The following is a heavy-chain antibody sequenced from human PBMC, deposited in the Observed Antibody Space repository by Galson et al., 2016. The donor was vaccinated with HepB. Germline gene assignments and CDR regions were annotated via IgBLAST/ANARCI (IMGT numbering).Heavy chain of an antibody. CDR1: GFTFSSYA. J-gene: IGHJ6*02. Sequence: SLRLSCAASGFTFSSYAMHWVRQAPGKGLEWVAVIRYDGSSKYYTDSVKGRFTISRDNSKNTLNLQMNSLRAEDTAMYYCARGGSGSYYKGEDYYYGMDDWGQGTLVTVSS. CDR3: ARGGSGSYYKGEDYYYGMDD. D-gene: IGHD3-10*01. V-gene: IGHV3-33*01. CDR2: IRYDGSSK.